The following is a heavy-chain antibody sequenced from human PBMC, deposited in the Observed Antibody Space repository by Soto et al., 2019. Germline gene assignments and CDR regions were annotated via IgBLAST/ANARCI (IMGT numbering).Heavy chain of an antibody. Sequence: EVQLLESGGGLVQPGGSLRLSCAASGFTFSGYAMNWVRQAPGKGLEWVSVISGSGDSTYYADSVKGRFTISRDNSKNTLYLQMNSLRAEDTAVYYCARRRSGWYFDYWGQGTLVTVSS. CDR1: GFTFSGYA. J-gene: IGHJ4*02. CDR3: ARRRSGWYFDY. V-gene: IGHV3-23*01. D-gene: IGHD6-19*01. CDR2: ISGSGDST.